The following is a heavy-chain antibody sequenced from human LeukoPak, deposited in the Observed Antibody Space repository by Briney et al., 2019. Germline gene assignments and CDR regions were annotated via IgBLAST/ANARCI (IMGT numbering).Heavy chain of an antibody. CDR3: ARDPSRELLLIY. CDR1: GFTFSSYG. CDR2: ISYDGSNK. V-gene: IGHV3-30*03. D-gene: IGHD1-26*01. J-gene: IGHJ4*02. Sequence: PGGSLRLSCADSGFTFSSYGMHWVRQAPGKGLEWVAVISYDGSNKYYADSVKGRFTISRDNSKNTLYLQMNSLRAEDTAVYYCARDPSRELLLIYWGQGTLVTVSS.